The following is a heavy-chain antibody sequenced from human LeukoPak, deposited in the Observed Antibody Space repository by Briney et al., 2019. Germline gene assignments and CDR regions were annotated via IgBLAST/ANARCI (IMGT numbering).Heavy chain of an antibody. J-gene: IGHJ4*02. V-gene: IGHV1-69*05. D-gene: IGHD5-24*01. CDR1: GGTFSSYA. Sequence: SVKVSCKASGGTFSSYAISWVRQAPGQGLEWMGGIIPIFGTANYAQKFQGRVTITTDESTRTAYMELSSLRSGDTGVYYCARGAVEMATIVLPLDYWGQGTLVTVSS. CDR2: IIPIFGTA. CDR3: ARGAVEMATIVLPLDY.